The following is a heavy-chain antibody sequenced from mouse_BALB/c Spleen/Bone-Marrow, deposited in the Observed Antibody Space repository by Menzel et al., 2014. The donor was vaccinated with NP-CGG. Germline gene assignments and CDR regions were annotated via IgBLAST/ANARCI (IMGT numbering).Heavy chain of an antibody. Sequence: VQLVESGAELGMPGASVKMSRKASGYTLTDNWIYWVKQRPGQGLEWIGAIDTSDSYTNYNQKFMGKASLTVDASSSTAYVQVSSLTSDDSAVYYCARGGHDFSLDYWGQGTSVTVSP. CDR2: IDTSDSYT. J-gene: IGHJ4*01. V-gene: IGHV1-69*01. D-gene: IGHD2-4*01. CDR1: GYTLTDNW. CDR3: ARGGHDFSLDY.